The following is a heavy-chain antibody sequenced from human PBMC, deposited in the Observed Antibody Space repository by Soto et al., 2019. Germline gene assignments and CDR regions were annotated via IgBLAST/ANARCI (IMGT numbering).Heavy chain of an antibody. CDR1: CGSFKSGRYS. J-gene: IGHJ4*02. CDR3: ARDFAYFDS. CDR2: FYHTGRT. V-gene: IGHV4-61*01. Sequence: PSETLSLTCTVACGSFKSGRYSWSWSRQPTGKGLECIGDFYHTGRTSYNPSLKSRVSISMDTSKNQFSLNLDSVTAPDTAVYFCARDFAYFDSWGQGTLVTVSS. D-gene: IGHD3-3*01.